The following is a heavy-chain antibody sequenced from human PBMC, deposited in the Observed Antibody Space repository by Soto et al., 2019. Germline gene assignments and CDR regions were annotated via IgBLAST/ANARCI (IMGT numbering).Heavy chain of an antibody. V-gene: IGHV4-61*01. J-gene: IGHJ4*02. CDR2: IHYSGST. D-gene: IGHD2-21*01. CDR1: GGSANIGTYY. CDR3: TRGGDAYKNGH. Sequence: SETLSLTCTVPGGSANIGTYYWSWIRQPPGKGLEWIGFIHYSGSTNYNPSPKSRVTMSVDTSKNQFSLKLTSVNAADTAVYYCTRGGDAYKNGHWGQGTLVTVSS.